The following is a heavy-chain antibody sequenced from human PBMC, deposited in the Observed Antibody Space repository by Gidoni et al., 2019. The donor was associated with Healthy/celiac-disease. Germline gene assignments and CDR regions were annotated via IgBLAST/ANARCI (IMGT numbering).Heavy chain of an antibody. CDR2: T. CDR3: ARESSGYSRFLEDYNWFDP. D-gene: IGHD3-3*01. V-gene: IGHV4-59*01. J-gene: IGHJ5*02. Sequence: TNYNPSLKSRVTISVDTSKNQFSLKLSSVTAADTAVYYCARESSGYSRFLEDYNWFDPWGQGTLVTVSS.